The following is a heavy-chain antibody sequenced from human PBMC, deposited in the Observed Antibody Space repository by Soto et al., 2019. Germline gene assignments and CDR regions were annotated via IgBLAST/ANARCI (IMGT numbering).Heavy chain of an antibody. CDR1: GFTFSSYG. Sequence: QVQLVESGGGVVQPGRSLRLSCAASGFTFSSYGMHWVRQAPGKGLEWVAVIWYDGSNKYYADSVKGRFTISRDNSKNTLYLQMNRLRAEDTAVYYCAREPVIRLDYYGMDVWGQGTTVTVSS. V-gene: IGHV3-33*01. CDR3: AREPVIRLDYYGMDV. J-gene: IGHJ6*02. CDR2: IWYDGSNK.